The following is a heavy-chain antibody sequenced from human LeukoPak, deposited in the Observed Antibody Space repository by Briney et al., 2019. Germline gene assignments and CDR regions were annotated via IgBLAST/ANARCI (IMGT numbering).Heavy chain of an antibody. Sequence: SETLCLTCIVSGGSINSHYWSWVRQPPGKGLEWIGHIHHSGSTNYNPSLKSRVTISLDTSTKQFSLKLSSVTAADTAVYYCATYLTYYSVMGWFGPWGQGTLVTVSS. CDR2: IHHSGST. D-gene: IGHD2/OR15-2a*01. V-gene: IGHV4-59*11. J-gene: IGHJ5*02. CDR3: ATYLTYYSVMGWFGP. CDR1: GGSINSHY.